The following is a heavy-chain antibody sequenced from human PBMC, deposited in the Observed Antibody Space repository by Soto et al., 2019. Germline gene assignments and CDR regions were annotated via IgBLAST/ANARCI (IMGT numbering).Heavy chain of an antibody. CDR2: IYPCDSDT. D-gene: IGHD6-13*01. V-gene: IGHV5-51*01. Sequence: GESLKISCQGSGYNFAHYWIGWVRQMPGKGLEWMGIIYPCDSDTTYSPSFQGQVTISADKSISTAYLQWSSLKASDTAMYYCARIIAAPETEFDDWGQVTMVTFSS. J-gene: IGHJ4*02. CDR1: GYNFAHYW. CDR3: ARIIAAPETEFDD.